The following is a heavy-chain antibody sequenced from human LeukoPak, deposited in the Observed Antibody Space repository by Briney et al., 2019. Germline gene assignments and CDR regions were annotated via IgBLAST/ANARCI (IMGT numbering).Heavy chain of an antibody. J-gene: IGHJ5*01. CDR3: ARKYMYRGSYDS. CDR2: IYTSGST. CDR1: GGSISSGSYY. D-gene: IGHD1-26*01. V-gene: IGHV4-61*02. Sequence: SQTLSLTCTVSGGSISSGSYYWSWIRQPAGKGLEWIGRIYTSGSTNYNPSLKSRVTISVDTSKNQFSLKLSSVTAADTAVYYCARKYMYRGSYDSWGQGTLVTVSS.